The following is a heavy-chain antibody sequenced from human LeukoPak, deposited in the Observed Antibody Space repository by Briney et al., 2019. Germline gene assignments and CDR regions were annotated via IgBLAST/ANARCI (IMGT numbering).Heavy chain of an antibody. CDR2: ISGGSTST. J-gene: IGHJ4*02. CDR3: ATGQWFVNSYYFDY. Sequence: GGTLRLSCVASGFTFSNYAVSWVRQAPGKGLEWVSAISGGSTSTYYADSVKGRFTISRDNSKNTLYLQMSTLRPEDTAVYYSATGQWFVNSYYFDYWGEGSLVTVSS. D-gene: IGHD3-10*01. V-gene: IGHV3-23*01. CDR1: GFTFSNYA.